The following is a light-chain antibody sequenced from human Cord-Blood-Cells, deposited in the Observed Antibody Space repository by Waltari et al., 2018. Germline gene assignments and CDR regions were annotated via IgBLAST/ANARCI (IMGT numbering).Light chain of an antibody. CDR1: SSDVGGYNY. V-gene: IGLV2-11*01. CDR2: DVS. J-gene: IGLJ1*01. CDR3: CSYAGSYSYV. Sequence: QSALTQPRSVSGSPGTSVTISCTGTSSDVGGYNYVSWYQQHPGKAPKLMIYDVSKRPSGVPDRFSGSKSGNTASLTISGLQAEDEADYYCCSYAGSYSYVFGTGTKVTVL.